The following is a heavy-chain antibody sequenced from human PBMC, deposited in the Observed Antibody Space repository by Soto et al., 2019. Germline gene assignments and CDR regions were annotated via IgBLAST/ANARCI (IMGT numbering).Heavy chain of an antibody. D-gene: IGHD6-13*01. V-gene: IGHV4-34*01. CDR3: ARFSSYSSTAFFQH. J-gene: IGHJ1*01. CDR1: GGSFSGYY. Sequence: PSETLSLTCAVYGGSFSGYYWTWIRQPPGTGPEWIGEINHSGSTNYNPSLKSRVTISVDKSKNQFSLKLSSVTAADTAVYYCARFSSYSSTAFFQHWGQGTLVTVSS. CDR2: INHSGST.